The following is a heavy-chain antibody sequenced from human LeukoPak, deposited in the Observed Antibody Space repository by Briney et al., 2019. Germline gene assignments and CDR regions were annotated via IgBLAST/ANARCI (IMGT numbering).Heavy chain of an antibody. J-gene: IGHJ4*02. V-gene: IGHV3-30*18. D-gene: IGHD3-22*01. CDR2: ISYDGSNK. Sequence: GGSLRLSCAASGFTFSSYGMHWVRQAPGKGLEWVAVISYDGSNKYYADSVKGRFTISRDNSKNTLYLQTNSLRAEDTAVYYCAKVSLTYYYDSSGSFDYWGQGTLVTVSS. CDR1: GFTFSSYG. CDR3: AKVSLTYYYDSSGSFDY.